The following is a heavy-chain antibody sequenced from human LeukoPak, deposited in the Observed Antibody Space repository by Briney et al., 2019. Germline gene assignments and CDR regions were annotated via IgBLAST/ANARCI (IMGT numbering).Heavy chain of an antibody. Sequence: GGSLRLSCAASGFTFDDYGMSWVRQAPGKGLEWVSGINWNGGSTGYADSVKGRFTISRDNAKNSLYLQMNSLRAEDTALYHCARGDCSSTSCYDPMFDYWGQGTLVTVSS. CDR2: INWNGGST. J-gene: IGHJ4*02. CDR3: ARGDCSSTSCYDPMFDY. D-gene: IGHD2-2*01. V-gene: IGHV3-20*01. CDR1: GFTFDDYG.